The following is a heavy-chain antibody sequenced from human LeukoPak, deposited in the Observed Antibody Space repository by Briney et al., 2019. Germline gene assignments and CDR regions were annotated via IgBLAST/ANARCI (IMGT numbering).Heavy chain of an antibody. D-gene: IGHD6-19*01. CDR2: IYYSGST. V-gene: IGHV4-31*03. J-gene: IGHJ6*02. Sequence: SETLSLTCTVSGGSISSGGYYWSWIRQHPGKGLEWIGYIYYSGSTYYNPSLKSRVTISVDTSKNQFSLQLSSVTPEDTAVYYCANWGGVAGRPGYYGMDVWGQGTTVTVSS. CDR3: ANWGGVAGRPGYYGMDV. CDR1: GGSISSGGYY.